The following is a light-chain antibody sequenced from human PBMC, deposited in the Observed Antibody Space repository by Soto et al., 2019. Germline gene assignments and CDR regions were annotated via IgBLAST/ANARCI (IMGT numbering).Light chain of an antibody. Sequence: EIVMTQSPATLSVSPGERATLSCRASQSVSSNLAWYQHKPGQAPRLLIYGASTRATGIPARFSGSGSGTEFTLTIGSLQSEDFAVYYCQQYNNWPPERTFGQGTKVEIK. J-gene: IGKJ1*01. V-gene: IGKV3-15*01. CDR2: GAS. CDR1: QSVSSN. CDR3: QQYNNWPPERT.